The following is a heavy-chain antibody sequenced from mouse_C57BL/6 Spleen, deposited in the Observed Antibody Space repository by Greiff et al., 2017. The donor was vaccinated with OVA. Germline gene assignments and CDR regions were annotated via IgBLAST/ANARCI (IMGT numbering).Heavy chain of an antibody. V-gene: IGHV5-4*01. CDR2: ISDGGSYT. D-gene: IGHD2-4*01. CDR1: GFTFSSYA. Sequence: VQLVESGGGLVKPGGSLKLSCAASGFTFSSYAMSWVRQTPEKRLEWVATISDGGSYTYYPDNVKGRFTISRDNAKNNLYLQMSHLKSEDTAMYYCADDYDGAYWGQGTLVTVSA. CDR3: ADDYDGAY. J-gene: IGHJ3*01.